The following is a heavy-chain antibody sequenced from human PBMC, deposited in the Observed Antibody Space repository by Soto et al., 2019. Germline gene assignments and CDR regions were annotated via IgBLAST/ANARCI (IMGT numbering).Heavy chain of an antibody. J-gene: IGHJ6*02. CDR1: GGSISSYY. Sequence: QVQLQESGPGLVKPSETLSLTCTVSGGSISSYYWSWIRQPAGKGLEWIGRIYTSGSTNYNPSLKIRVTMSVATSKNPCSLKLSSVTAADTAVYYCARAPRRTVFPGGMDVWGQGTTVTVSS. D-gene: IGHD4-4*01. CDR3: ARAPRRTVFPGGMDV. CDR2: IYTSGST. V-gene: IGHV4-4*07.